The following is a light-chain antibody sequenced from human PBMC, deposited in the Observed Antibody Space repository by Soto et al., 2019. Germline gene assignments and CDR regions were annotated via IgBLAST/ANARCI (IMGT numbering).Light chain of an antibody. CDR2: AAS. CDR3: QQYKDWPLT. Sequence: ILMSQSPATLSVSPGERATLSCRASQSVSSNLAWYQQKPGQAPRLLINAASTRATGIPARFSGSGSGTEFTLTISSLQSEDFAVYYCQQYKDWPLTFGGGTKVDI. V-gene: IGKV3-15*01. J-gene: IGKJ4*01. CDR1: QSVSSN.